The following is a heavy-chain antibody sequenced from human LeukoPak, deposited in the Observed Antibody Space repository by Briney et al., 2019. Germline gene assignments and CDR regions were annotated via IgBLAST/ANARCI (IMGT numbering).Heavy chain of an antibody. CDR2: IYYSGST. Sequence: SETLSLTCTVSGGSISSYYWSWIRQPPGHELEWIGYIYYSGSTNYNPSLKSRVTGSVDQSKNQFSLRLRSLTAADTAVYYCARDHSSSWPTDYYFGYWGQGTLVTVSS. CDR1: GGSISSYY. J-gene: IGHJ4*02. CDR3: ARDHSSSWPTDYYFGY. V-gene: IGHV4-59*01. D-gene: IGHD6-13*01.